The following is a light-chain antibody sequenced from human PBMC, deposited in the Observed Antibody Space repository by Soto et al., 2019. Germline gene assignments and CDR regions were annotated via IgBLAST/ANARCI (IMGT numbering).Light chain of an antibody. CDR1: SGSIASSY. V-gene: IGLV6-57*03. Sequence: NFMLTQPPSVSESPGKTVTISCTRTSGSIASSYVRWYQQRPGSAPTTVIYEDDHRHSGVPDRFSGSIDSSSNSASLTISGLKTEDEADYYCQSYDSTNWVFGGGTKLTVL. J-gene: IGLJ3*02. CDR3: QSYDSTNWV. CDR2: EDD.